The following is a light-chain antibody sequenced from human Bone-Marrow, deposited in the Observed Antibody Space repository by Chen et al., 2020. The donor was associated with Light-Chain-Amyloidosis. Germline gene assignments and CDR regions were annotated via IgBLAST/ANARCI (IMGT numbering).Light chain of an antibody. CDR2: DTS. V-gene: IGKV3-15*01. CDR1: QSVSSY. CDR3: QQYNNWPPKGT. J-gene: IGKJ1*01. Sequence: EIVLTQSPATLSLSPGERATLSCRASQSVSSYLAWYQQKPGQAPRLLMYDTSTRATGIPARFRGSGSGTEFTLTISSLQSEDFAVYYCQQYNNWPPKGTFGQGTKVEIK.